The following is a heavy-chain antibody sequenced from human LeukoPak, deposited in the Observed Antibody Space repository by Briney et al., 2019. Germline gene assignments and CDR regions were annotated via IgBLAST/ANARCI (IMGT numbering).Heavy chain of an antibody. CDR1: GYSFSNYW. V-gene: IGHV5-10-1*01. J-gene: IGHJ5*02. CDR2: IDPSDSYT. Sequence: GESLKISCKGSGYSFSNYWISWVRQMNGKGLEWMGKIDPSDSYTSYNPSFQGHVTISADKSISTAYLQWSSLKASDTAMYYCARRINGFDPWGQGTLVTVSS. CDR3: ARRINGFDP.